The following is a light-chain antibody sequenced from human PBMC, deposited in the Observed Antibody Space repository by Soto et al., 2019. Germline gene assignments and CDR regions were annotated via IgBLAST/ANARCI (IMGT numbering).Light chain of an antibody. CDR3: QQGVGYT. V-gene: IGKV4-1*01. J-gene: IGKJ2*01. CDR1: QSVLYSSNNKNY. Sequence: DIVMTQSPDSLAVSLGERATINCKSSQSVLYSSNNKNYLAWYQQKPGQPPKLLIYWASTRESGVPDRFSGSGSGTDFTLTISSLQAEDVAVYYCQQGVGYTFGQGTKLEIK. CDR2: WAS.